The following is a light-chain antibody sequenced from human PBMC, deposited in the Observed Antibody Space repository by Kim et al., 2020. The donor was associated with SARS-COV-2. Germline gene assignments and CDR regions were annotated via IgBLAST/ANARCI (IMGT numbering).Light chain of an antibody. Sequence: ASVGDRVTITCQSSQYISNYLNWYQQKPGKAPKLLIYDSSNLETGVPSRFSGSRSGTDFTFTISSLQPEDIATYYCQQYDNLPITFGQGTRLEIK. J-gene: IGKJ5*01. CDR3: QQYDNLPIT. CDR1: QYISNY. V-gene: IGKV1-33*01. CDR2: DSS.